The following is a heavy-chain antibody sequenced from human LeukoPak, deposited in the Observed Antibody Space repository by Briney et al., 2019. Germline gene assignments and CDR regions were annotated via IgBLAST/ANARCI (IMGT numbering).Heavy chain of an antibody. CDR2: IYYSGIT. Sequence: SETLSLTCTVSGDSISTGSFYWGWIRQPPGKGLEWLGSIYYSGITHYNPSLKSRVTISVDTSKNQFSLHLYSVTAADTAVFYCARSYYYDYRQIDYWGQGTLVTVSS. D-gene: IGHD3-22*01. V-gene: IGHV4-39*01. CDR1: GDSISTGSFY. CDR3: ARSYYYDYRQIDY. J-gene: IGHJ4*02.